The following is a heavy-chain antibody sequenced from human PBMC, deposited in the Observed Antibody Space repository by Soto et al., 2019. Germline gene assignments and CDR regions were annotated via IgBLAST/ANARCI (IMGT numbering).Heavy chain of an antibody. Sequence: PSETLSLTCAVSGYSISSGYYWGWIRQPPGKGLEWIGSIYHSGSTYYNPSLKSRVTISVDTSKNQFSLKLSSVTAADTAVYYCARGYYDFWSGPRNWFDPWGQGTLVTVSS. J-gene: IGHJ5*02. V-gene: IGHV4-38-2*01. CDR1: GYSISSGYY. CDR2: IYHSGST. CDR3: ARGYYDFWSGPRNWFDP. D-gene: IGHD3-3*01.